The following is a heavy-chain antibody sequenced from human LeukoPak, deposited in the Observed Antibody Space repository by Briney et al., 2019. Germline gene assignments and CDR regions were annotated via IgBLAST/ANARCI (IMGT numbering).Heavy chain of an antibody. CDR3: ASLKGELRLNWFDP. J-gene: IGHJ5*02. V-gene: IGHV4-34*01. CDR2: INHSGST. D-gene: IGHD3-16*01. Sequence: SETLSLTCAVYGRTFSGYYWSWIRQPPGKGLEWIGEINHSGSTNYNPSLKSRVTISVDTSKNQFSLKLSSVTAADTAVYYCASLKGELRLNWFDPWGQGTLVTVSS. CDR1: GRTFSGYY.